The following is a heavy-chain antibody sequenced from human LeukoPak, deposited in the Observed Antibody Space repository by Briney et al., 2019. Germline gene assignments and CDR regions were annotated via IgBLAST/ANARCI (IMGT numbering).Heavy chain of an antibody. CDR1: GGSISSSNW. D-gene: IGHD5-24*01. CDR3: ADEASY. V-gene: IGHV4-4*02. J-gene: IGHJ4*02. Sequence: SETLSLTCGISGGSISSSNWWTWVRQPPGKGLEWIGEIYPGGSTNYSPSLKSRVTISIDKSKTQFSLKLTSVTAADTAVYYCADEASYWGQGTLVTVS. CDR2: IYPGGST.